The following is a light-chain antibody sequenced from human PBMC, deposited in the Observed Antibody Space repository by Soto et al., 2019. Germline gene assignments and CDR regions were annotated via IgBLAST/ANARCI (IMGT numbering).Light chain of an antibody. V-gene: IGLV1-47*01. CDR2: RNN. CDR3: AAWDDSLSGWV. J-gene: IGLJ3*02. Sequence: QSVLTQPPSASGTPGQRVTISCSGGSSNIGTNHVYWYQHLPGTAPKLLIYRNNQRPSGVPDRFSGSKSGTSASLAISGLPSEDEADYYCAAWDDSLSGWVFGGGTKVTVL. CDR1: SSNIGTNH.